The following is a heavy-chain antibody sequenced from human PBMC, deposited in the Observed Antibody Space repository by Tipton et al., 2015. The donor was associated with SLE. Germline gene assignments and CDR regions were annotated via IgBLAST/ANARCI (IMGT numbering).Heavy chain of an antibody. CDR1: GGSIRSYY. J-gene: IGHJ4*01. D-gene: IGHD6-6*01. CDR2: IYSSGSS. CDR3: ALGGSSIDY. Sequence: TLSLTCTVSGGSIRSYYWSWIRQPPGKGLESIGYIYSSGSSNYNPSLKSRVTISVDTSKNQFSLNLTSVTAADTAVYYCALGGSSIDYWGHGTLVTVSS. V-gene: IGHV4-59*01.